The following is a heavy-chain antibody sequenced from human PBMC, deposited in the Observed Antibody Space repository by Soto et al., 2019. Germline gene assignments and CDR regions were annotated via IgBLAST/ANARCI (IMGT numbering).Heavy chain of an antibody. D-gene: IGHD1-1*01. CDR2: ICRGGDT. CDR3: ASCHWNGPNDY. Sequence: EVQLEESGGGLVQPGGSLRLSCAASGLTVSDNYIRWVRHVPGKGLEWVSVICRGGDTYYADSVKGRFTISRDNSKNTVYLQMNSLRDEDTAVYYCASCHWNGPNDYWGQGTLVTVSS. CDR1: GLTVSDNY. J-gene: IGHJ4*02. V-gene: IGHV3-66*01.